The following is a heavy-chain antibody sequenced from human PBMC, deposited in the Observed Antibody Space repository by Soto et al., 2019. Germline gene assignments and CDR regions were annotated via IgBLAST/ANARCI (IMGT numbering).Heavy chain of an antibody. Sequence: PGGSLRLSCAASGFTFSNAWMNWVRQAPGKGLEWVGRIKSKTDGGTTDYAAPVKGRFTISRDDSKNTLYLQWSSLKASDTAMYYCARYFWSGYPYYYYYYMDVWGKGTTVTVSS. CDR1: GFTFSNAW. CDR2: IKSKTDGGTT. CDR3: ARYFWSGYPYYYYYYMDV. J-gene: IGHJ6*03. D-gene: IGHD3-3*01. V-gene: IGHV3-15*07.